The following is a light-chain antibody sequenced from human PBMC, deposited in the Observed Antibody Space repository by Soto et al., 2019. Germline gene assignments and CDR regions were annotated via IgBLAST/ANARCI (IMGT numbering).Light chain of an antibody. CDR2: GAS. CDR1: QSVSSN. CDR3: QQYNNWPPWT. Sequence: EIVMTQSPATLSVSPGERATLSCRASQSVSSNLAWYHQKPGQAPGLLIYGASTRATGIPVRFSGSGSGTEFTLTISSLQSEDFAVYYCQQYNNWPPWTFGQGTKVEIK. J-gene: IGKJ1*01. V-gene: IGKV3-15*01.